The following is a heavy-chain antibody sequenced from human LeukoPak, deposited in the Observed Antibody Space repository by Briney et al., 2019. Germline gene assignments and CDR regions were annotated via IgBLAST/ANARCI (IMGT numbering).Heavy chain of an antibody. CDR1: GYTFTYYY. V-gene: IGHV1-2*02. CDR3: ARVAYYYDSAGYYLNYYYGMDV. D-gene: IGHD3-22*01. J-gene: IGHJ6*02. CDR2: INPDSGDT. Sequence: GASVKVSCKASGYTFTYYYIHWMRQAPGQGLEWMGWINPDSGDTSYAQKFQGRVTMTRDTSISTAYMELSSLRSEDTAVYYCARVAYYYDSAGYYLNYYYGMDVWGQGTTVTASS.